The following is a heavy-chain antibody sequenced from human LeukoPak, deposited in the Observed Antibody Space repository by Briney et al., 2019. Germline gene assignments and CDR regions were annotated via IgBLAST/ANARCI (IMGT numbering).Heavy chain of an antibody. CDR3: ARDLRVAGDFDY. Sequence: GASVKVSCKASGYTFTDYYMHWVRQAPGQGLEWMGWINPNSGDTNYAQKFQGRVTMARDTSISTAYMELRSLRSDDTAVYYCARDLRVAGDFDYWGQGTLVTVSS. D-gene: IGHD6-19*01. CDR1: GYTFTDYY. V-gene: IGHV1-2*02. CDR2: INPNSGDT. J-gene: IGHJ4*02.